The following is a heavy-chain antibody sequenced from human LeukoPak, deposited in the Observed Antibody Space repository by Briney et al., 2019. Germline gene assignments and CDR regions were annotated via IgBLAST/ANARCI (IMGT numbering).Heavy chain of an antibody. CDR3: ARDLVVGGFCRLDY. D-gene: IGHD2-15*01. CDR2: IYYSGST. Sequence: PSQTLSLTCTVSGGSISGGGYYWTWLRQHPGKGLEWIGYIYYSGSTYYTPSLQSRVTISVDTSKNQFSLKLTSLTAADTAVYYCARDLVVGGFCRLDYWGQGTLVTVSS. J-gene: IGHJ4*02. V-gene: IGHV4-31*03. CDR1: GGSISGGGYY.